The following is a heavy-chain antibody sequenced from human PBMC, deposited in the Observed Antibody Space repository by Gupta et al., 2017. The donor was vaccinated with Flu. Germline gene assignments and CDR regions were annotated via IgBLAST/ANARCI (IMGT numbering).Heavy chain of an antibody. CDR3: AKDGGSGLNYFDY. V-gene: IGHV3-23*01. Sequence: EVQLLESGGGLVQPGGSLRLSCAASGFTFSSYAMSWVRQAPGKGLEWVSDISGSGGSTYYADAVKGRFTISRDNSKNTLYLQMKRLRAEDTAVYYSAKDGGSGLNYFDYGGQGTLVTVSS. D-gene: IGHD3-10*01. CDR1: GFTFSSYA. J-gene: IGHJ4*02. CDR2: ISGSGGST.